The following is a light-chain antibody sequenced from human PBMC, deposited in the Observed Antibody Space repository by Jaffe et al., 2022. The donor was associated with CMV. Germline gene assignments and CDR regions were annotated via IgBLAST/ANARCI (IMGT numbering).Light chain of an antibody. J-gene: IGLJ3*02. V-gene: IGLV1-44*01. Sequence: QSVLTQPPSASGTPGQRVSISCSGSYSNIGGNTVSWYQQVPGTAPKLLIYNNNQRPSGIPDRFSGSKSGTSASLAISGLQSEDESNYYCAAWDDSLNGLVFGGGTKLTVL. CDR2: NNN. CDR1: YSNIGGNT. CDR3: AAWDDSLNGLV.